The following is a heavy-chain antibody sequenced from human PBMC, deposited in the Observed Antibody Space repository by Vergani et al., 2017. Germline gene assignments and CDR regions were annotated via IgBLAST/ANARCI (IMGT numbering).Heavy chain of an antibody. CDR1: GFTFSSYA. Sequence: EVQLLESGGGLVQPGGSLRLSCAASGFTFSSYAMSWVRQAPGKGLEWVSAISGSGGSTYYADSVKGRFTISRDNSKNTLYLQMNSLRAEDTAVYYCAKDLHIVVVVAAPYFDYWGQGTLVTVSS. CDR3: AKDLHIVVVVAAPYFDY. J-gene: IGHJ4*02. CDR2: ISGSGGST. D-gene: IGHD2-15*01. V-gene: IGHV3-23*01.